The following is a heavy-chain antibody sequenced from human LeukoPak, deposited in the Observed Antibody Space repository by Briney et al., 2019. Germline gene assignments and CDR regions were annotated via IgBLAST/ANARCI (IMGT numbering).Heavy chain of an antibody. V-gene: IGHV4-59*01. CDR3: ASLRRYYYGSRSFDY. CDR1: GGSISSYY. Sequence: SETLSLTCTVSGGSISSYYWSWIRQPPGKGLEWIGYIYYSGSTNYNPSLKSRVTISVDTSKNQFSLKLSSVTAADTAVYYCASLRRYYYGSRSFDYWGQGTLVTVSS. J-gene: IGHJ4*02. CDR2: IYYSGST. D-gene: IGHD3-10*01.